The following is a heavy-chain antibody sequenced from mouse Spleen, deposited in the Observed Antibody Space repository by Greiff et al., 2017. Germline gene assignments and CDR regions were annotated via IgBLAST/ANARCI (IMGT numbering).Heavy chain of an antibody. CDR2: IDPSDSEN. J-gene: IGHJ1*03. CDR1: GYTFTSYW. D-gene: IGHD1-1*01. CDR3: ARSHSYGSSWYFDV. Sequence: QVQLQQPGAELVRPGSSVKLSCKASGYTFTSYWMPWVKQRPIQGLEWIGNIDPSDSENHYNQKFKDKATLTVDKSSSTAYMQLSSLTSEDSAVYYCARSHSYGSSWYFDVWGTGTTVTVSS. V-gene: IGHV1-52*01.